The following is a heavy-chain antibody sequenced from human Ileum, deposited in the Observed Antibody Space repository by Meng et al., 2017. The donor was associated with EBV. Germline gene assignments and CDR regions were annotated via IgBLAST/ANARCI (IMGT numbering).Heavy chain of an antibody. CDR3: ARDGGFSVGATKYDY. J-gene: IGHJ4*02. V-gene: IGHV1-3*01. D-gene: IGHD1-26*01. CDR1: GETFTGYA. Sequence: HVQLGQSGSEVKMPGASIKISCKASGETFTGYAIHWVRQAPGQRLEWMGWINPGSGNTKYSQKFQGRVTITRDTSATTVYMDLSSLRSEDTAVFYCARDGGFSVGATKYDYWGQGALVTVSS. CDR2: INPGSGNT.